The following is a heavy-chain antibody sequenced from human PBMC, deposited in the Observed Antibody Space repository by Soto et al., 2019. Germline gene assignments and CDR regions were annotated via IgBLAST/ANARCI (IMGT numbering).Heavy chain of an antibody. CDR2: IHSIRSII. CDR3: ARDARNADYDY. V-gene: IGHV3-48*02. D-gene: IGHD3-16*01. Sequence: EVQLVESGGGLVQPGGSLRLSCAVSGFTFSSHAMNWVRQAPGKGLEWVAYIHSIRSIIYYADSVKGRFTISRDNAKNSLCLQMDSLRDEDTAVYYCARDARNADYDYWGQGTLVTVSS. CDR1: GFTFSSHA. J-gene: IGHJ4*02.